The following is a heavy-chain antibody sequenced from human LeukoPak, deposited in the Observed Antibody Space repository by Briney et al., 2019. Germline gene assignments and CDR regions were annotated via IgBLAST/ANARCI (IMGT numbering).Heavy chain of an antibody. Sequence: GSLRLSCAASGFIFSDYYMSWIRQAPGKGLEWVSYIRGSSGHITYADSVKGRFTISGDNAKNSLYLQMNSLRAEDTAFYYCARVGSIAAAGTCDHWGQGTLVTVSS. J-gene: IGHJ5*02. CDR1: GFIFSDYY. CDR3: ARVGSIAAAGTCDH. CDR2: IRGSSGHI. V-gene: IGHV3-11*05. D-gene: IGHD6-13*01.